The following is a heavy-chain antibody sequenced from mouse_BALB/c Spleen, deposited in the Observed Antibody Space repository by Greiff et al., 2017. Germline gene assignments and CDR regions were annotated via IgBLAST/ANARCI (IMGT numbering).Heavy chain of an antibody. J-gene: IGHJ3*01. D-gene: IGHD1-1*01. CDR3: ASDYGSSYGFAY. CDR1: GYTFTSYY. CDR2: IYPGDGST. V-gene: IGHV1S56*01. Sequence: VKLQESGPELVKPGASVKMSCKASGYTFTSYYIHWVKQRPGQGLEWIGWIYPGDGSTKYNEKFKGKTTLTADKSSSTAYMLLSSLTSEDSAIYFCASDYGSSYGFAYWGQGTLVTVSA.